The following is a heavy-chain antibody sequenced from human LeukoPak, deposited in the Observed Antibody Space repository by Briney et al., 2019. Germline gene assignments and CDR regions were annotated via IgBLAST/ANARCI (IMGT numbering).Heavy chain of an antibody. CDR3: ARDNGGNSPDY. Sequence: PGGSLRLSCTASGFTFRNYAMHWLRQAPGKGLEWVAVISYEGSDKYYADSVKGRFTISRDNSKSTLYLQMNSLRAEDTAVYYCARDNGGNSPDYWGQGTLVTVSS. V-gene: IGHV3-30-3*01. CDR2: ISYEGSDK. CDR1: GFTFRNYA. J-gene: IGHJ4*02. D-gene: IGHD4-23*01.